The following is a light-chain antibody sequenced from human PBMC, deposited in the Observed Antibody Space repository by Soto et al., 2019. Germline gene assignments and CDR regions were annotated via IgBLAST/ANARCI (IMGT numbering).Light chain of an antibody. CDR3: QQRSNWPIT. CDR2: DAS. Sequence: EIVLTQSPGTLSLSPGERATLSCRASESVSTNLAWYQQKAGQAPRLLIYDASNRATGIPARFSGSGSGTDFTLTISSLEPEDFAVYYCQQRSNWPITFGQGTRLEIK. V-gene: IGKV3-11*01. J-gene: IGKJ5*01. CDR1: ESVSTN.